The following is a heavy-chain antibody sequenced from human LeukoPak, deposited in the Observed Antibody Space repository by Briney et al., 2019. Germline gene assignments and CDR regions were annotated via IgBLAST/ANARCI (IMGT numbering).Heavy chain of an antibody. J-gene: IGHJ4*02. Sequence: ASVKVSCKASGYTFTSYGISWVRQAPGQGLEWMGWISAYNGNTNYAQKVLGRVTMTTDTSTSTGYMELRSLRSDDTAVYYCARGWVSSGCFDYWGQGTLVTVSS. CDR2: ISAYNGNT. D-gene: IGHD6-19*01. V-gene: IGHV1-18*01. CDR3: ARGWVSSGCFDY. CDR1: GYTFTSYG.